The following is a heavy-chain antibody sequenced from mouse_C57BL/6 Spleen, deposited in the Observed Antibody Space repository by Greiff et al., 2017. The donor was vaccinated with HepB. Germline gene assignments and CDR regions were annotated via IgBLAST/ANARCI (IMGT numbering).Heavy chain of an antibody. J-gene: IGHJ4*01. CDR2: ISSGSSTI. D-gene: IGHD1-1*01. V-gene: IGHV5-17*01. CDR3: ARNHYYGSSY. CDR1: GFTFSDYG. Sequence: EVKLMESGGGLVKPGGSLKLSCAASGFTFSDYGMHWVRQAPEKGLEWVAYISSGSSTIYYADTVKGRFTISRDNAKNTLFLQMTSLRSEDTAMYYCARNHYYGSSYWGQGTSVTVSS.